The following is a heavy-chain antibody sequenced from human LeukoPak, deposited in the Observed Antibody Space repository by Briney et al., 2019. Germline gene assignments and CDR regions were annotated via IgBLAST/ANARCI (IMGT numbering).Heavy chain of an antibody. CDR1: GGSISNYY. CDR2: IYYSGST. V-gene: IGHV4-59*01. J-gene: IGHJ4*02. CDR3: AKTSSWFDY. Sequence: SETLSLTCTVSGGSISNYYWSWIRQPPGKGLEWIGHIYYSGSTNYNPSLKSRVTISVDTSKTQFSLQLSSVTAADTAVYYCAKTSSWFDYWGQGTLVTVSS. D-gene: IGHD6-13*01.